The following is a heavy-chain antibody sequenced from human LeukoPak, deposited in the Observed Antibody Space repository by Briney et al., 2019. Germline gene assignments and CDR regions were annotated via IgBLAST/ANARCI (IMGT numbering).Heavy chain of an antibody. V-gene: IGHV3-23*01. D-gene: IGHD6-13*01. Sequence: GGSLRLSCAASGFTFSSYAMSWVRQAPGKGLEWVSAISGSGGSTYYADSVKGRFTISRDNSENTLYLQMNSLRAEDTAVYYCAKDQWWIPGDFSSSWSHDAFDIWGQGTMVTVSS. CDR2: ISGSGGST. CDR1: GFTFSSYA. J-gene: IGHJ3*02. CDR3: AKDQWWIPGDFSSSWSHDAFDI.